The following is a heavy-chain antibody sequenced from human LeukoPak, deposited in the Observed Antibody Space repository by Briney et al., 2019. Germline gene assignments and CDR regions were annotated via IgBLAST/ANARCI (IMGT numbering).Heavy chain of an antibody. D-gene: IGHD4-23*01. CDR3: ARDLIGGKFDY. Sequence: PGESLRLSCAASGLPFINAWMSWVRQAPGKGLEWVGRIKGKIDGGTTDHAAPVKGRFTISRDDSKNTLYLQMNSLKTEDTAVYYCARDLIGGKFDYWGQGTLVTVSS. CDR2: IKGKIDGGTT. V-gene: IGHV3-15*01. J-gene: IGHJ4*02. CDR1: GLPFINAW.